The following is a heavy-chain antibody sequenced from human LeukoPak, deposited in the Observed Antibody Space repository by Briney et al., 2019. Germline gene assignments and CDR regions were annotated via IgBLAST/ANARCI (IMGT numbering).Heavy chain of an antibody. D-gene: IGHD3-3*01. J-gene: IGHJ3*02. CDR1: GGSISSYY. CDR2: IYYSGST. CDR3: ARSYNFWRGYDAFAT. Sequence: SETLSLTCTVSGGSISSYYWSWIRQPPGKGPEWIGYIYYSGSTNYNPSLKSRVTISVDTSKNQFSLKLSFVTAADTAVYYCARSYNFWRGYDAFATSGHGEMGSVSP. V-gene: IGHV4-59*01.